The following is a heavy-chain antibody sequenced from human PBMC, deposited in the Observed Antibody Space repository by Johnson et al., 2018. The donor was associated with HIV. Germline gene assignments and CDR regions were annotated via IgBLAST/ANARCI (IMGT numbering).Heavy chain of an antibody. J-gene: IGHJ3*02. D-gene: IGHD1-1*01. Sequence: QVQLVESGGGVVQPGRSLRLSCAASGFTFSSYAMHWVRQAPGKGLEWVAVIYSGGNTYYADSVKGRFTISRDNSKNTLYLQMNSLRAEDTAVYYCAREWKDAFDIWGQGTMVTVSS. CDR1: GFTFSSYA. V-gene: IGHV3-30*14. CDR3: AREWKDAFDI. CDR2: IYSGGNT.